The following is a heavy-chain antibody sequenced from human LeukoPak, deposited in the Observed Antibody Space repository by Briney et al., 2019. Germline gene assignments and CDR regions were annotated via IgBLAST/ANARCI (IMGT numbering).Heavy chain of an antibody. J-gene: IGHJ6*03. Sequence: SETLSLTCTVSGASISTYYWSWVRQPQGKGLEWIAYISPSGSTNYNPSLKSRLTISVDTSRNQVSLKLSSVTAADTAVYYCARHLPITVTGPHSCHPMDVWGKGTTVSVSS. V-gene: IGHV4-4*09. CDR1: GASISTYY. CDR2: ISPSGST. CDR3: ARHLPITVTGPHSCHPMDV. D-gene: IGHD4-17*01.